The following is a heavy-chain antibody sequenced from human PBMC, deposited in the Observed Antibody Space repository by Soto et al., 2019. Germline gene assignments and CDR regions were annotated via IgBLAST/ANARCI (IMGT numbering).Heavy chain of an antibody. D-gene: IGHD2-15*01. CDR1: GGSISSSSYY. J-gene: IGHJ3*02. Sequence: SETLSLTCTVSGGSISSSSYYWGWIRQPPGKGLEWIGSIYYSGSTYYNPSLKSRVTISVDTSKNQFSLKLSSVTAADTAVYYCARHVKSEYCSGGSCLTWAFFDIWGQGTMVTVSS. CDR3: ARHVKSEYCSGGSCLTWAFFDI. CDR2: IYYSGST. V-gene: IGHV4-39*01.